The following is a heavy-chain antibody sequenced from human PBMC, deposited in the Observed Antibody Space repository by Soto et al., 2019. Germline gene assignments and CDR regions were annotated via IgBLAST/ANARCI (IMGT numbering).Heavy chain of an antibody. CDR2: INHSGST. V-gene: IGHV4-34*01. J-gene: IGHJ4*02. CDR3: ASDKSTGLFDY. CDR1: GGSFSGYY. Sequence: QVQLQQWGAGLLKPSETLSLTSAVYGGSFSGYYWTWIRQPPGTGLEWIGEINHSGSTNYNPSLKSRFTLSVHTSNNQFSLKLTSVTAADTAVYYCASDKSTGLFDYWGQGTLVTVSS. D-gene: IGHD2-8*02.